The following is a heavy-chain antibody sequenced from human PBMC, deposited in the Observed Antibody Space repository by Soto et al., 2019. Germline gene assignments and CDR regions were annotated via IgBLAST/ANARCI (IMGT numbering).Heavy chain of an antibody. CDR1: GGTFSSYA. CDR2: IIPILGSA. J-gene: IGHJ3*02. D-gene: IGHD1-26*01. Sequence: QVQLVQSGAEVKKPGSSVKVSCKASGGTFSSYAISWVRQAPGQGLEWMGGIIPILGSANYAQKFQDRVTITADESTSTTYMELSSLSSEDAAVYYCASRERVDAVDIWGQGTMVTVSS. V-gene: IGHV1-69*01. CDR3: ASRERVDAVDI.